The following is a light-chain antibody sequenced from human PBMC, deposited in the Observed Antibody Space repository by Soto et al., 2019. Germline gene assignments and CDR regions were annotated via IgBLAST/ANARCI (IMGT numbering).Light chain of an antibody. CDR1: QSIDSY. Sequence: EIVLTQSPATLSLSPGERATLSCRASQSIDSYLAWYQQKRGQAPRLLIYDASTRATGSPARFSGSGSETDFTLTISSLESEDFVVYYCQQRSDGLTFGGGTTIEIK. J-gene: IGKJ4*01. CDR2: DAS. CDR3: QQRSDGLT. V-gene: IGKV3-11*01.